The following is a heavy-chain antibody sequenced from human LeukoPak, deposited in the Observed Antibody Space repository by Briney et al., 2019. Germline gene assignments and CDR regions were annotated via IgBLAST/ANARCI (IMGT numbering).Heavy chain of an antibody. CDR3: ARGDLTTVTPDY. V-gene: IGHV1-8*03. J-gene: IGHJ4*02. Sequence: ASVKVSCKASVYTFTSYDINWVRQATRQGLEWMGWMNPNSGNTGYAQKFQGRVTITRNTSISTAYMELSSLRSEDTALYYCARGDLTTVTPDYWGQGTLVTVSS. CDR1: VYTFTSYD. CDR2: MNPNSGNT. D-gene: IGHD4-17*01.